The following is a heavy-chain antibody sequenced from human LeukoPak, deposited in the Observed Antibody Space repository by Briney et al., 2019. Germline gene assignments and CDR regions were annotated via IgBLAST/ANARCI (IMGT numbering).Heavy chain of an antibody. CDR3: AKVLYSRSSVDY. J-gene: IGHJ4*02. CDR1: GFTFSSYA. D-gene: IGHD6-6*01. V-gene: IGHV3-23*01. Sequence: PGGSLRLSCAASGFTFSSYAMSWVRQAPGKGLEWVSAISGSGGSTYYADAVQGRFTISRDNSKNTLYLQMSSLRAEDTAVYYCAKVLYSRSSVDYWGQGTLVTVSS. CDR2: ISGSGGST.